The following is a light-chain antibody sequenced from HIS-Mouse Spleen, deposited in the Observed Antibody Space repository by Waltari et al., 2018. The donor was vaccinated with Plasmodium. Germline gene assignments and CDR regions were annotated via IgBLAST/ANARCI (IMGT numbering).Light chain of an antibody. CDR2: EDS. CDR3: YSTDSSGNHRV. V-gene: IGLV3-10*01. J-gene: IGLJ3*02. Sequence: SYELTQPPPVSVSPGQTARITCSGDALPKKYAYWYQQKSGQAPVLVIDEDSNRPSGIPERFSGSSSGTMATLTISGAQVEDEADYYCYSTDSSGNHRVFGGGTKLTVL. CDR1: ALPKKY.